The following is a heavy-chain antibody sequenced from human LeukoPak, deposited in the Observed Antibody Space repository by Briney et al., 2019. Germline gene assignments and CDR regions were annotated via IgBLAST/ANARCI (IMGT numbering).Heavy chain of an antibody. CDR3: AKSPGYCSSTSCYGSFDY. J-gene: IGHJ4*02. CDR1: GFIFSPYA. V-gene: IGHV3-48*02. CDR2: ISSTYNI. D-gene: IGHD2-2*01. Sequence: GGSLRLSCAASGFIFSPYAMNWVRQAPGRGLEWVSYISSTYNIYYSDSVRGRFTFSRDNAKNSVYLQMNSLRDEDTAVYYCAKSPGYCSSTSCYGSFDYWGQGTLVTVSS.